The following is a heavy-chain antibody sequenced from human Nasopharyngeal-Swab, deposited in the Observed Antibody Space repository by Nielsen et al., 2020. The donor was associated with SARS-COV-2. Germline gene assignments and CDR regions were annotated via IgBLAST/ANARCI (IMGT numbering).Heavy chain of an antibody. CDR3: ASTPLDSSGYYYAFHY. Sequence: VGSLRLSCAASGFTFSRYTMPWVRQAPGKGLEWVAVISYDGSNKYYADSVKGRFTISRDISKNTLYLQMNSLRAEDTAVFYCASTPLDSSGYYYAFHYWGRGTLVTVSS. CDR2: ISYDGSNK. J-gene: IGHJ4*02. CDR1: GFTFSRYT. V-gene: IGHV3-30-3*01. D-gene: IGHD3-22*01.